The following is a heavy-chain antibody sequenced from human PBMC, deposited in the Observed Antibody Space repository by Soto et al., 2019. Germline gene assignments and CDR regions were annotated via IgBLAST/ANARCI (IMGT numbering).Heavy chain of an antibody. CDR2: IIPIFGTA. Sequence: QVQLVQSGAEVKKPGSSVKVSCKASGGTFSSYAISWVRQAPGQGLEWMGGIIPIFGTANYAQKFQGRVTITADESTSTADMELSSLRSEDTAVYYCASRVVVPAATKQRDTINYYYYGMDVWGQGTTVTVSS. J-gene: IGHJ6*02. CDR1: GGTFSSYA. CDR3: ASRVVVPAATKQRDTINYYYYGMDV. V-gene: IGHV1-69*01. D-gene: IGHD2-2*01.